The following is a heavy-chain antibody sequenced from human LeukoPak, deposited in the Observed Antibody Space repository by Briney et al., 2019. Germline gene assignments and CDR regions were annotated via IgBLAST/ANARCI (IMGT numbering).Heavy chain of an antibody. V-gene: IGHV4-59*01. Sequence: SETLSLTCSVSGGSINHYYGTWIWQPPGRGLEWIGFIYYTGTTNYNPSLKSRVTISVDTSKNQFSLKLSSVTAADTAVYYCARYNTVNQGFSAVDFWGQGTPVTVSS. CDR1: GGSINHYY. D-gene: IGHD5-12*01. CDR3: ARYNTVNQGFSAVDF. J-gene: IGHJ4*02. CDR2: IYYTGTT.